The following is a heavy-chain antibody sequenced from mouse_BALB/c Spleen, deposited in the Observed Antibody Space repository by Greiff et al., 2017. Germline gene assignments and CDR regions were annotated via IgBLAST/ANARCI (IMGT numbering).Heavy chain of an antibody. V-gene: IGHV5-9-4*01. CDR2: ISSGGSTI. CDR1: GFTFSSYA. CDR3: ARDGNYPWFAY. Sequence: EVQRVESGGGLVKPGGSLKLSCAASGFTFSSYAMSWVRQSPEKRLEWVAEISSGGSTIYYADTVKGRFTISRDNPKNTLFLQMTSLRSEDTAMYYCARDGNYPWFAYWGQGTLVTVSA. D-gene: IGHD2-1*01. J-gene: IGHJ3*01.